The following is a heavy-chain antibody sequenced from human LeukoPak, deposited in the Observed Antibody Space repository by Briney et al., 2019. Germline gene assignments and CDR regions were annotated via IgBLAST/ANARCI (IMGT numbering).Heavy chain of an antibody. CDR1: GGSISSGGYS. V-gene: IGHV4-30-2*01. CDR2: IYHSGST. D-gene: IGHD3-10*01. CDR3: ARGKIEGSGSSPGPTGNWFDS. J-gene: IGHJ5*01. Sequence: SETLSLTCAVSGGSISSGGYSWSWIRQPPGKGLEWIGYIYHSGSTYYNPSLKSRVTISVDRSKNQFSLKLSSVTAADTAVYYCARGKIEGSGSSPGPTGNWFDSWGQGTLVTVSS.